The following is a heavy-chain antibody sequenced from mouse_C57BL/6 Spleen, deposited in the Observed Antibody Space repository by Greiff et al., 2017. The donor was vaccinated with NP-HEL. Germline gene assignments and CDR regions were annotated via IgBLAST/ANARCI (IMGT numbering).Heavy chain of an antibody. CDR3: ARNLAIYDGYFFDY. CDR2: IDPSDSYT. CDR1: GYTFTSYW. V-gene: IGHV1-69*01. D-gene: IGHD2-3*01. J-gene: IGHJ2*01. Sequence: QVQLQQPGAELVMPGASVKLSCKASGYTFTSYWMHWVKQRPGQGLEWIGEIDPSDSYTNYNQKFKGKSTLTVDKSSSTAYMQLSSLTSEDSAVYYCARNLAIYDGYFFDYWGQGTTLTVSS.